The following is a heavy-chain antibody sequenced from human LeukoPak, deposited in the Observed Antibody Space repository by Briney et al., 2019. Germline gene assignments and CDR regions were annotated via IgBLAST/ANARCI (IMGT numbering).Heavy chain of an antibody. CDR3: ARDLLWFGETDDAFDI. Sequence: SETLSLTCTVSGGSISRYYWSWLRQPPGKGLEWIGYIYYSGSTNYNPSLKSRVTISVDTSKNQFSLKLSSVTAAETALYHCARDLLWFGETDDAFDIWGQGTMVTVSS. V-gene: IGHV4-59*01. CDR2: IYYSGST. CDR1: GGSISRYY. D-gene: IGHD3-10*01. J-gene: IGHJ3*02.